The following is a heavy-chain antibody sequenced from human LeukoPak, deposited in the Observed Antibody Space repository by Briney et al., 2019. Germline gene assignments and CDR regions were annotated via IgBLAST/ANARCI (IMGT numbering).Heavy chain of an antibody. Sequence: PSETLSLTCTVSGGSISSGGYYWSWIRQHPGKGLEWIGYIYYSGSTYYNSSLKSRVTISVDTSKNQFSLKLSSVTAADTAVYYCARDHGTAMVTPWYFDLWGRGTLVTVSS. CDR1: GGSISSGGYY. V-gene: IGHV4-31*03. J-gene: IGHJ2*01. CDR2: IYYSGST. D-gene: IGHD5-18*01. CDR3: ARDHGTAMVTPWYFDL.